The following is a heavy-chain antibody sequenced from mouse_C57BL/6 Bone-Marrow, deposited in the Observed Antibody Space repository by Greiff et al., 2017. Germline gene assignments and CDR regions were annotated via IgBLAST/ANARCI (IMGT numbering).Heavy chain of an antibody. Sequence: VQLQQSGPELVKPGASVKISCKASGYSFTDYNMNWVKQSNGKSLEWIGVINPNYGTTSYNQKFKGKATLTVDQSSSTAYMQLNSLTSEASAVYYWASSPPYYGSSYDYAMDYWGQGTSVTVYS. CDR3: ASSPPYYGSSYDYAMDY. D-gene: IGHD1-1*01. J-gene: IGHJ4*01. V-gene: IGHV1-39*01. CDR2: INPNYGTT. CDR1: GYSFTDYN.